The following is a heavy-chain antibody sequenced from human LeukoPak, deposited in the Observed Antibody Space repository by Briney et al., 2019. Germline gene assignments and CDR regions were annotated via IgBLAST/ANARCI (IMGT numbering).Heavy chain of an antibody. CDR1: GFTFSSYG. D-gene: IGHD6-13*01. J-gene: IGHJ4*02. CDR2: ISYDGSIK. Sequence: GGSLRLSCAASGFTFSSYGMHWVRQAPGKGPEWVAVISYDGSIKYYADSVKGRFTISRDNSKNTLYLQMNSLRAEDTAVYYCAKDGAGIFHYWGQGTLVTVSS. V-gene: IGHV3-30*18. CDR3: AKDGAGIFHY.